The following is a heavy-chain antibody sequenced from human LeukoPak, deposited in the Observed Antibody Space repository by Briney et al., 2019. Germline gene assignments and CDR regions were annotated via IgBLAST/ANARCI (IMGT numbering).Heavy chain of an antibody. Sequence: GGSLRLSCAASGFTFSNAWMSWVRQAPGKGLEWVGRIKSKTDGGTTDYAAPVKGRFTISRDDSKNTLYLQMNSLKTEDTAVYYCAKDRWVGELPDYWGQGTLVTVSS. CDR3: AKDRWVGELPDY. CDR2: IKSKTDGGTT. J-gene: IGHJ4*02. V-gene: IGHV3-15*01. CDR1: GFTFSNAW. D-gene: IGHD1-26*01.